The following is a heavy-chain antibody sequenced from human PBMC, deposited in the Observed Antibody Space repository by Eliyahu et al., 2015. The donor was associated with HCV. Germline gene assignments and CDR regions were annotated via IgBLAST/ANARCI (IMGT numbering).Heavy chain of an antibody. J-gene: IGHJ3*02. CDR3: ARASASLDDAFDI. CDR2: TYYRXQWYN. V-gene: IGHV6-1*01. D-gene: IGHD1-1*01. CDR1: GDSVXSNSAG. Sequence: QLQLQQSGPGLVKPSQTRXXXXAISGDSVXSNSAGWNWFRQPPSRGXEXLGRTYYRXQWYNGYAVSVKGRISINPDTSKNQFSLQLNSVTPEDTAVYYCARASASLDDAFDIWGQGTMVTVSS.